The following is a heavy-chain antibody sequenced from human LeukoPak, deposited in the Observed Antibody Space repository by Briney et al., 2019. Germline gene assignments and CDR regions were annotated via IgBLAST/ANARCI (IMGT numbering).Heavy chain of an antibody. D-gene: IGHD3-16*02. CDR3: ARDSYDYVWGSYRSSYFDS. Sequence: GGSLRLSCAASGFTFTEYYMSWIGQAPGKGLEWTSYISSSGGTIYYADCVKGRFTISRDNARKSLFLQMNTLRAEDTAVYYCARDSYDYVWGSYRSSYFDSWGQGTLVTVSS. CDR2: ISSSGGTI. CDR1: GFTFTEYY. V-gene: IGHV3-11*01. J-gene: IGHJ4*02.